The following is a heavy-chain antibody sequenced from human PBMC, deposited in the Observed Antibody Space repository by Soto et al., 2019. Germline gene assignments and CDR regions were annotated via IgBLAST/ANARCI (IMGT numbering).Heavy chain of an antibody. CDR1: GGTFKNYA. CDR3: ARSVSGVHWYFDL. D-gene: IGHD3-10*01. CDR2: VIPMFGTE. V-gene: IGHV1-69*01. J-gene: IGHJ2*01. Sequence: QVQLVQSGAEVKKPGSSVKVSCTASGGTFKNYAVTWVRLAPGQGLQWMGGVIPMFGTERYAERFQGRVTLTADDSTAYMELRSLRSEDTALYYCARSVSGVHWYFDLWGRGTQVTVSS.